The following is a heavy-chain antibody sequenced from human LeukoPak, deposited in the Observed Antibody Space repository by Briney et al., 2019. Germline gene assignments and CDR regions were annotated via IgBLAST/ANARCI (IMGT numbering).Heavy chain of an antibody. Sequence: SETLSLTCTVSGYSISSGYFWGWIRQPPGKGLEWIGNIFYSGSTYYSPSLKSRVTISLDTSRNQFSLKLNSVTAADTAVYYCAKSNGYGLVDIWGQGTMVTVSS. CDR2: IFYSGST. CDR1: GYSISSGYF. J-gene: IGHJ3*02. V-gene: IGHV4-38-2*02. D-gene: IGHD3-10*01. CDR3: AKSNGYGLVDI.